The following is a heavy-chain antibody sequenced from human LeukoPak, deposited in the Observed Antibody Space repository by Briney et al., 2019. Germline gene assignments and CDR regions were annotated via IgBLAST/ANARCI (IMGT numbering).Heavy chain of an antibody. CDR1: GFTFSSYS. Sequence: GGSLRLSCAASGFTFSSYSMNWVRQAPGKGLEWVSYISSSSSTIYYADSVKGRFTISRDNAKNSLYLQMNSLRAEDTAVYYCARSSSWYVRSDYYYYMDVWGKGTTVTVSS. CDR3: ARSSSWYVRSDYYYYMDV. V-gene: IGHV3-48*01. J-gene: IGHJ6*03. CDR2: ISSSSSTI. D-gene: IGHD6-13*01.